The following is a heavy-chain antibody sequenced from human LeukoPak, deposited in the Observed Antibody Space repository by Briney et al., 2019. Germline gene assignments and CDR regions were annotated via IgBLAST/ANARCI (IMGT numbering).Heavy chain of an antibody. V-gene: IGHV3-74*01. D-gene: IGHD3-9*01. J-gene: IGHJ4*02. CDR2: INSDGSST. Sequence: GGSLRLSCAASGFTFNNYWMHWVRQAPGKGLVWVSRINSDGSSTTYADSMKGRFTISRDNAKNTLYLQMNGLRADDTAVYYCARAPLRYFDWLSYYFDYWGQGTLVTVSS. CDR1: GFTFNNYW. CDR3: ARAPLRYFDWLSYYFDY.